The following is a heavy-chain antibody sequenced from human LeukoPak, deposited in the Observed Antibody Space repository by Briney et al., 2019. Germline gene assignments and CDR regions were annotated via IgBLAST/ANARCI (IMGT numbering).Heavy chain of an antibody. CDR3: ARDPYDYVWGSYRSDAFDI. D-gene: IGHD3-16*02. CDR2: ISAYNGNT. V-gene: IGHV1-18*01. Sequence: ASVKVSCKASGYTFTSYDINWVRQAPGQGLEWMGWISAYNGNTNYAQKLQGRVTMTTDTSTSTAYMELRSLRSDDTAVYYCARDPYDYVWGSYRSDAFDIWGQGTMVTVSS. J-gene: IGHJ3*02. CDR1: GYTFTSYD.